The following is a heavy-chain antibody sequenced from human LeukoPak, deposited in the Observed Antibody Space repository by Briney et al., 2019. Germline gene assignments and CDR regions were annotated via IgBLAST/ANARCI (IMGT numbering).Heavy chain of an antibody. CDR2: INPNSGGT. V-gene: IGHV1-2*02. J-gene: IGHJ6*03. CDR1: GYTFTGYY. Sequence: ASVKVSCKASGYTFTGYYMHWVRQAPGQGLEWMGWINPNSGGTNYAQKFQGRVTMTRDTSISTAYMELSSLRSEDTAVYYCARGVQPRYYMDVWGKGTTVTVSS. CDR3: ARGVQPRYYMDV. D-gene: IGHD6-6*01.